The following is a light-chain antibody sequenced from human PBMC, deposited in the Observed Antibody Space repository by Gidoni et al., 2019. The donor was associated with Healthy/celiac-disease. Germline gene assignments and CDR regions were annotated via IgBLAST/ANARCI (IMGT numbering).Light chain of an antibody. CDR1: QSVSSSY. V-gene: IGKV3-20*01. CDR2: GAS. J-gene: IGKJ5*01. CDR3: QQYGSSPPIT. Sequence: EIVLTQSPGTLSLSPGERDTLSCRASQSVSSSYLAWYQQKPGQAPMLLIYGASGRATGIPDRFSGSGSGTDFTLTISRLEPEEFAVYYCQQYGSSPPITFGQGTRLEIK.